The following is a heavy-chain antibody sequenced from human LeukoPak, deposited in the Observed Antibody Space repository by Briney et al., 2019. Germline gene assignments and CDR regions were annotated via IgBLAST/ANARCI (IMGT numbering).Heavy chain of an antibody. CDR3: ARDLCCDFWSGTIGCNWFDP. CDR2: ISSSSSTI. D-gene: IGHD3-3*01. Sequence: GGSLRLSCAASGFTFSSYSMNWVRQAPGKGLEWVSYISSSSSTIYYADSVKGRFTISRDNAKNSLYLQMNSLRAEDTAVYYCARDLCCDFWSGTIGCNWFDPWGQGTLVTVSS. V-gene: IGHV3-48*04. J-gene: IGHJ5*02. CDR1: GFTFSSYS.